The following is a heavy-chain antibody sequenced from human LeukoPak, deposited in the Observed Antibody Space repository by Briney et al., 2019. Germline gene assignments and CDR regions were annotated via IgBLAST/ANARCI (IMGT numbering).Heavy chain of an antibody. J-gene: IGHJ4*02. CDR2: IIPIFGTT. D-gene: IGHD3-9*01. CDR3: ARETLPTYYDILTIDE. Sequence: SVNVSCKASGGTFSSYAISWVRQAPGQGLEWMREIIPIFGTTNYAQKFQGRVTITADESTSTAYMELSSLRSEDTAVYYCARETLPTYYDILTIDEWGQGTLVTVSS. CDR1: GGTFSSYA. V-gene: IGHV1-69*13.